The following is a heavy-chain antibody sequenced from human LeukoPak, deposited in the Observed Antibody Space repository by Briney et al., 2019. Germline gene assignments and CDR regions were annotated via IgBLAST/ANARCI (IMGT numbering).Heavy chain of an antibody. CDR2: IYTSGST. J-gene: IGHJ3*02. Sequence: SETLSLTCTVSGGSISSYYWSWIRQPPGKGLEWIGYIYTSGSTNYNPSLKSRVTISVDTSKNQFSLKLRSVTAADTAVYYCARHYDSRGGAAFDIWGQGTMVTVSS. CDR1: GGSISSYY. CDR3: ARHYDSRGGAAFDI. V-gene: IGHV4-4*09. D-gene: IGHD3-22*01.